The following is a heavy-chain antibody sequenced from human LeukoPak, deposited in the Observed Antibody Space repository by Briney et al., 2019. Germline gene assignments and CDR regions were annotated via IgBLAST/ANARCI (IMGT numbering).Heavy chain of an antibody. J-gene: IGHJ5*02. V-gene: IGHV4-31*03. Sequence: SETLSLTCTVSGGSVNSGNYYWSWIRQPPGKGLEWIGYIWYSGFTYYNPSLKSRVTISVDTSKDQFFLKLSSVTAADTAMYYCARVRDWFDPWGQGTLVTVSS. D-gene: IGHD4/OR15-4a*01. CDR3: ARVRDWFDP. CDR1: GGSVNSGNYY. CDR2: IWYSGFT.